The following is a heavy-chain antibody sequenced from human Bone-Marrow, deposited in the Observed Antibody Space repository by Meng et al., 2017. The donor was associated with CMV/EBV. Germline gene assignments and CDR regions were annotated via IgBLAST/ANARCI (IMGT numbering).Heavy chain of an antibody. CDR2: IDYTGTP. Sequence: GSLRLSCTVSGDSISSSPYYWGWLRQSPGQGLEWIGAIDYTGTPYHNPSLKTRVTISADRSKNQFSLRLTSAAAADTAIYYCTRVTGDCGGGGCYEDWYRFQYYGLDVWGQGTSVTVSS. CDR1: GDSISSSPYY. V-gene: IGHV4-39*07. CDR3: TRVTGDCGGGGCYEDWYRFQYYGLDV. J-gene: IGHJ6*02. D-gene: IGHD2-15*01.